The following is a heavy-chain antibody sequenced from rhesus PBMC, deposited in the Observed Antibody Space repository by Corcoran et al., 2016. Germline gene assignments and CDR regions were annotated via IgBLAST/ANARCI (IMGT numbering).Heavy chain of an antibody. Sequence: VQLVQSGAEVKKHGSSVKVSCKDSGYTFTDYYMHWGRQAPRQGLEWMGWINPNNGNTKYAQKFQGRVTMTRDTATSTDYMELSSLRSEDTAVYYCARSSGSYYPMSLWGQGVLVTVSS. D-gene: IGHD3-16*01. J-gene: IGHJ4*01. CDR1: GYTFTDYY. CDR3: ARSSGSYYPMSL. CDR2: INPNNGNT. V-gene: IGHV1S2*01.